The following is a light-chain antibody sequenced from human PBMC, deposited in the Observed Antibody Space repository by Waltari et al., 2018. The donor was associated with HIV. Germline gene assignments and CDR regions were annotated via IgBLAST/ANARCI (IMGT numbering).Light chain of an antibody. Sequence: DIQMTQSPSSLSASVGDRVIITCRASQGISNDVGWYQHRPGKAPKRLIYAASSLQSGVPSMFSGSGSGTEFTLTISSLQPEDFATYYCLQHNSYPRTFGQGTKVEIK. CDR2: AAS. CDR1: QGISND. J-gene: IGKJ1*01. V-gene: IGKV1-17*01. CDR3: LQHNSYPRT.